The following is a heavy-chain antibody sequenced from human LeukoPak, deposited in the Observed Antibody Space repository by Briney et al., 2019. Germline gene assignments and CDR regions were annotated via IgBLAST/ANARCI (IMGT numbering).Heavy chain of an antibody. CDR1: GGSISSGGYY. CDR2: IYYSGST. Sequence: SQTLSLTCTVSGGSISSGGYYWSWIRQHPGKGLERIGYIYYSGSTYYNPSLKSRVTISVDTSKNQFSLKLSSVTAADTAVYYCARRVVVVPAAHDAFDIWGQGTMVTVSS. D-gene: IGHD2-2*01. CDR3: ARRVVVVPAAHDAFDI. V-gene: IGHV4-31*03. J-gene: IGHJ3*02.